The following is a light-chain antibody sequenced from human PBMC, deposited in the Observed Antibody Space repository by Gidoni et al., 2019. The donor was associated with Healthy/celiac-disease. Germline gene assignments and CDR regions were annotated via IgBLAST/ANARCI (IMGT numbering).Light chain of an antibody. Sequence: EIVLTQSPGTLSLSPGERATLSCRASQSVSSSDLAWYQQKPGQAPRLLIYGASSRATGIPDRFSGSGSVTDFTLTISRLEPEDFAVYYCQQYGSSPPLTFGGGTKVEIK. CDR2: GAS. CDR3: QQYGSSPPLT. CDR1: QSVSSSD. V-gene: IGKV3-20*01. J-gene: IGKJ4*01.